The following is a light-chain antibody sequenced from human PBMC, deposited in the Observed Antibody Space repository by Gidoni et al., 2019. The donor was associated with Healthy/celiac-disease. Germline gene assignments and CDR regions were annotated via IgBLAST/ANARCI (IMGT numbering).Light chain of an antibody. Sequence: EIVLTQSPGTLSLSPGDRATLSCRASQSVSSSYLAWYKQKPGQAPRLLIYGASSRATGIPDRFSGSGSGTDFTLTISRLEPEDFAVYYCQQYGSSPRTFGGGTKVEIK. CDR2: GAS. J-gene: IGKJ4*01. V-gene: IGKV3-20*01. CDR1: QSVSSSY. CDR3: QQYGSSPRT.